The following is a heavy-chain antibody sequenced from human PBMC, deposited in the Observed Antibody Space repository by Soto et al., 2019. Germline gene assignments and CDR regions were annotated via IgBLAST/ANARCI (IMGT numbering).Heavy chain of an antibody. J-gene: IGHJ4*02. CDR3: TRATYYHGSGSYYSFGTFDY. CDR1: GFTFGDYS. Sequence: GGSLRLSCTTSGFTFGDYSMSWIRLAPGKGLEWVGFIRSKTFGGTTEYAASVKGRFTISRDDSKSIAYLQMNSLKTEDTAVYYCTRATYYHGSGSYYSFGTFDYWGQGTLVTVSS. V-gene: IGHV3-49*03. CDR2: IRSKTFGGTT. D-gene: IGHD3-10*01.